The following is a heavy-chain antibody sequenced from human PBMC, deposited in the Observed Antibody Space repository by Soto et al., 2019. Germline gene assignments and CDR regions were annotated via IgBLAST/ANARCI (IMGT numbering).Heavy chain of an antibody. D-gene: IGHD3-10*01. J-gene: IGHJ4*02. V-gene: IGHV1-69*02. Sequence: ASVKVSCKASGGTFSSYTISWVRQAPGQGLEWMGRIIPILGIANYAQKFQGRVTITADKSTSTAYMELSSLRSEDTAVYYCASEDYYGSGSYYSSIDYWGQGTLVTVSS. CDR3: ASEDYYGSGSYYSSIDY. CDR2: IIPILGIA. CDR1: GGTFSSYT.